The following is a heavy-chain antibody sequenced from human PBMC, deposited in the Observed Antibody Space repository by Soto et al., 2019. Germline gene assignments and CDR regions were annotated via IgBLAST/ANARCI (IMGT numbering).Heavy chain of an antibody. CDR1: AYSFTSYW. J-gene: IGHJ6*02. CDR3: ARLIAAADTARPNYCGMDV. CDR2: IYPGASAT. V-gene: IGHV5-51*01. Sequence: GEPLKTFCKGSAYSFTSYWIGSVRQMPGKGLEGMGIIYPGASATRYSPSFQGQVTISADKSISPAYLQWSSLNASDTAMYYCARLIAAADTARPNYCGMDVWGQGTTVTVSS. D-gene: IGHD6-13*01.